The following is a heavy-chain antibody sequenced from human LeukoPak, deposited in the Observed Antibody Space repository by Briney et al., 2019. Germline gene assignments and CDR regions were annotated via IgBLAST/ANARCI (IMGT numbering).Heavy chain of an antibody. J-gene: IGHJ4*02. CDR3: ARGSRILRYFDWGGGTFDY. CDR2: ISHSGTPT. CDR1: KFTFGAYS. Sequence: PGGSLRLSCAASKFTFGAYSMNWVRQAPGKGLEWVSSISHSGTPTYYADSVRGRFTISRDNAKNSLYLQMNSLRAEDTAVYYCARGSRILRYFDWGGGTFDYWGQGTLVTVSS. D-gene: IGHD3-9*01. V-gene: IGHV3-21*01.